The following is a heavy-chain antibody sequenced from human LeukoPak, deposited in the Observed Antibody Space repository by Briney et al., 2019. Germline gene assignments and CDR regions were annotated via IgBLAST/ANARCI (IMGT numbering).Heavy chain of an antibody. V-gene: IGHV1-69*13. D-gene: IGHD5-24*01. CDR3: ARNKRWLQLDY. J-gene: IGHJ4*02. Sequence: SVTVSCTASGGTFSSYAISWVRQAPGQGLEWMGGIIPIFGTANYAQKFQGRVTITADESTSTAYMELSSLRSEDTAVYYCARNKRWLQLDYWGQGTLVTVSS. CDR1: GGTFSSYA. CDR2: IIPIFGTA.